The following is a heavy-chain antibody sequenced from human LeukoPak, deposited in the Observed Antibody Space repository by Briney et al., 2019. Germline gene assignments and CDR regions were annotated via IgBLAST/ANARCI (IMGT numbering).Heavy chain of an antibody. Sequence: ASVKVSCKASGYTFTSYYMHWVRQAPGQGLEWMGIINPSGGSTSYAQKFQGRVTMTRDTSTSTVYMELSSLRSEDTAVYYCARDYKVELVLHYYYYYVMDVWGQGTTVTVSS. V-gene: IGHV1-46*01. J-gene: IGHJ6*02. D-gene: IGHD6-6*01. CDR1: GYTFTSYY. CDR3: ARDYKVELVLHYYYYYVMDV. CDR2: INPSGGST.